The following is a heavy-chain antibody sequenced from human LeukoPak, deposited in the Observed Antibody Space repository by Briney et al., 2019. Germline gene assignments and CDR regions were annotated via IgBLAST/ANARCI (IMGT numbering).Heavy chain of an antibody. V-gene: IGHV3-7*01. CDR2: INQDGSEN. D-gene: IGHD3-9*01. J-gene: IGHJ4*02. CDR3: ARDPETGGAYFDY. CDR1: GFTFGSYW. Sequence: GGSLRLSCAPSGFTFGSYWMSWVRQAPGKGLEYVASINQDGSENYYVDSVKGRCTVSRDNARNSLYLQMNSMRVEDTAVYYCARDPETGGAYFDYWGRGTLVSVSS.